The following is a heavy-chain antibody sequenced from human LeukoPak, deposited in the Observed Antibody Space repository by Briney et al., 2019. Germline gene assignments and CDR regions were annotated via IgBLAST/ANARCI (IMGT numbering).Heavy chain of an antibody. Sequence: PSETLSLTWPVYAGSFSGYPWSWIRQPPGKGREWIGEINDGGATNYNLSLKSRVTISADTSRNQFSLRLSSVTAADTALYHCARGGRGVPAARRFKPGNWFDPWGQGTLVTVSS. CDR3: ARGGRGVPAARRFKPGNWFDP. V-gene: IGHV4-34*01. CDR1: AGSFSGYP. J-gene: IGHJ5*02. CDR2: INDGGAT. D-gene: IGHD2-2*01.